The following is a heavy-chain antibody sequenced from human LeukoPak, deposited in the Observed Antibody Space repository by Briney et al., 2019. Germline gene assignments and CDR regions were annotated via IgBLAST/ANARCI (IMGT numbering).Heavy chain of an antibody. D-gene: IGHD2-2*01. CDR1: ESTFGGNT. V-gene: IGHV3-21*01. CDR3: ARSPGGIVVVPDYYYYYMDV. CDR2: FVGRGSYI. Sequence: PGGPLGLPCAASESTFGGNTINWSRKPQGKGLEGVHSFVGRGSYIYYADSVKGRFTISRDNAKNSLYLQMNSLRAEDTAVYYCARSPGGIVVVPDYYYYYMDVWGKGTTVTVSS. J-gene: IGHJ6*03.